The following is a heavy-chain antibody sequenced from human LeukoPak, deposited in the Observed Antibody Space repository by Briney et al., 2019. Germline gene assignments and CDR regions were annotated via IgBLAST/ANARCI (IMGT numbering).Heavy chain of an antibody. J-gene: IGHJ3*02. D-gene: IGHD6-19*01. V-gene: IGHV4-59*08. Sequence: SETLSLTCTVSGGSISSYYWTWIRQPPGGGLEWIGYIYYTGNTHYNPSLESRVTISVHTSKKHFSLKLSSVTAADTAVYYCARRSKAVAGLAFDIWGRGTMVTVSS. CDR1: GGSISSYY. CDR2: IYYTGNT. CDR3: ARRSKAVAGLAFDI.